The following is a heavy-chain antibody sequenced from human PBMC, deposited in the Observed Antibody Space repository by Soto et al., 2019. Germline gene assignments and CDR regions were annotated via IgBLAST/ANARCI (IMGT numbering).Heavy chain of an antibody. Sequence: SVKVSCKASGGTFSSYTISWVRQAPGQGLEWMGRIIPILGIANYAQKFQGRVTITADKSTSTAYMELSSLRSEDTAVYYCATTNRYSHFREYYYYYMDVWGKGTTVTVSS. CDR1: GGTFSSYT. CDR3: ATTNRYSHFREYYYYYMDV. D-gene: IGHD4-4*01. CDR2: IIPILGIA. V-gene: IGHV1-69*02. J-gene: IGHJ6*03.